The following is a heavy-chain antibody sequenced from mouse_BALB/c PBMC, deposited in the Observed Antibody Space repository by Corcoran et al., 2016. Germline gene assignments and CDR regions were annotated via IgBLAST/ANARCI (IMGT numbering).Heavy chain of an antibody. CDR3: ARGGYYGNYGGVFAY. CDR2: INPYNDGT. D-gene: IGHD2-1*01. J-gene: IGHJ3*01. Sequence: EVQLQQSGPELVKPGASVKISCKASGYTFTSYVMHWVKQKPGQGLEWIGYINPYNDGTKYNEKFKGKATLTSDKSSSTAYMELSSLTSEDSAVYYCARGGYYGNYGGVFAYWGQGTLVTVSA. CDR1: GYTFTSYV. V-gene: IGHV1S136*01.